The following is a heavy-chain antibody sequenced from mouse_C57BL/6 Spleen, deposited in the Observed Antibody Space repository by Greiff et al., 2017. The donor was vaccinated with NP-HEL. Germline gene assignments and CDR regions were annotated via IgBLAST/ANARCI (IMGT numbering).Heavy chain of an antibody. CDR3: ARLWLTTVVAREFAY. J-gene: IGHJ3*01. Sequence: QVQLKQPGTELVKPGASVKLSCKASGYTFTSYWMHWVKQRPGQGLEWIGNINPSNGGTNYNEKFKSKATLTVDKSSSTAYMQLSSLTSEDSAVYYCARLWLTTVVAREFAYWGQGTLVTVSA. CDR2: INPSNGGT. D-gene: IGHD1-1*01. V-gene: IGHV1-53*01. CDR1: GYTFTSYW.